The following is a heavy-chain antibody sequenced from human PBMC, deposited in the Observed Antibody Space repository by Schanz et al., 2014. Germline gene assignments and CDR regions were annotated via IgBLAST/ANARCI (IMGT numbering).Heavy chain of an antibody. CDR2: ISGSGNTI. CDR1: GFTFSSHS. J-gene: IGHJ4*02. D-gene: IGHD1-26*01. CDR3: ARRYSGRYCFDY. Sequence: EVQLVESGGNLVQPGGSLRLSCVASGFTFSSHSMNWVRQAPGQGLEWLSYISGSGNTIYYADSVKGRFTISRDNAKNSLSLQMDRLRDEDTAVYYCARRYSGRYCFDYWAREPWSPSPQ. V-gene: IGHV3-48*02.